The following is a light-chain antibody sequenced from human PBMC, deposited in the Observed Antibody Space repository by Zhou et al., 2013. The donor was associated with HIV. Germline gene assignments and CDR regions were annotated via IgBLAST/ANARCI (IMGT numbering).Light chain of an antibody. CDR2: AAS. CDR3: QQSYSIPRT. CDR1: QSISSY. J-gene: IGKJ3*01. Sequence: DIQMTQSPSSLSASVGDRVTITCRASQSISSYLNWYQQKPGKAPKLLIYAASSLQSGVPSRFSGSVSGTDFTLTISSLQPEDFATYYCQQSYSIPRTFGP. V-gene: IGKV1-39*01.